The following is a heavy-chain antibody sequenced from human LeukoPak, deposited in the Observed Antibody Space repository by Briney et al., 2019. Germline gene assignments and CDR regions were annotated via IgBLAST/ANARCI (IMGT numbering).Heavy chain of an antibody. D-gene: IGHD6-19*01. CDR1: GDSISSYY. CDR2: IYTSGST. CDR3: ARRGTDSGWDFDY. V-gene: IGHV4-4*07. J-gene: IGHJ4*02. Sequence: SETLSLTCAVSGDSISSYYWSWIRQPAGKGLEWIGQIYTSGSTNYKPSLKSRVTMSVDMSKNQLSLELSSVTAADTVVYYCARRGTDSGWDFDYWGQGTLVTVSS.